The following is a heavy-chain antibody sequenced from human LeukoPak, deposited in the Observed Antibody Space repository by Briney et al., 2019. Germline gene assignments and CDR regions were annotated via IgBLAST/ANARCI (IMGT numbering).Heavy chain of an antibody. Sequence: PSETLSLTCTVSGGSISSYYWSWIRQPPGKGLEWIGYIYYSGSTIYNPSLKSRVTISVDTSKNQFSLKLSSVTAADTAVYYCARDSGGSSAWYYYYGMDVWGQGTTVTVSS. D-gene: IGHD1-26*01. CDR2: IYYSGST. V-gene: IGHV4-59*01. J-gene: IGHJ6*02. CDR1: GGSISSYY. CDR3: ARDSGGSSAWYYYYGMDV.